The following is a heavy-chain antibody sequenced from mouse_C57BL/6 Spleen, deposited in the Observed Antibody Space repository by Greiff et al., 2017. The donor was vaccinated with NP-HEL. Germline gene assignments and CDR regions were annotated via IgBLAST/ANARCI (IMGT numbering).Heavy chain of an antibody. CDR2: IDPSDSYT. J-gene: IGHJ2*01. CDR3: ERSRAAVVDY. V-gene: IGHV1-69*01. D-gene: IGHD1-1*01. Sequence: QVQLQQPGAELVMPGASVKLSCKASGYTFTSYWMHWVKQRPGQGLEWIGEIDPSDSYTNYNQKFKGKSTLTVDKSSSTAYMQLSSLTSEDSAVYYCERSRAAVVDYWGQGTTLTVSS. CDR1: GYTFTSYW.